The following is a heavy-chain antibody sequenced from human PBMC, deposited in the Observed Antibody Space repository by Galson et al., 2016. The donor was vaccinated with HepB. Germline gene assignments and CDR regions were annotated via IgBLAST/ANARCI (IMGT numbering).Heavy chain of an antibody. J-gene: IGHJ4*02. CDR3: TRDVGGRNAMLDY. V-gene: IGHV3-30*03. CDR2: ISFDGGEE. CDR1: GFSLSNYH. D-gene: IGHD1-14*01. Sequence: SLRLSCAASGFSLSNYHMHWVRQAPGKGLEWVAAISFDGGEEYYIDSVKGRFVISRDSSKNTLYLQMNSLRAEDTAVYYCTRDVGGRNAMLDYWGQGTLGTVSS.